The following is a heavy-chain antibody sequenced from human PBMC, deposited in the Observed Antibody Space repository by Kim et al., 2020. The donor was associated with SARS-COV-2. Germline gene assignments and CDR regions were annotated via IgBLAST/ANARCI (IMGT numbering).Heavy chain of an antibody. J-gene: IGHJ3*02. Sequence: GSLRLSCAASGLTVSSNYMSWVRQAPGKGLEWVSVIYSGGSTYYADSVKGRFTISRDNSKNTLYLQMNSLRAEDTAVYYCARDLGNDAFDIWGQGTMVTVSS. CDR2: IYSGGST. CDR3: ARDLGNDAFDI. D-gene: IGHD4-4*01. CDR1: GLTVSSNY. V-gene: IGHV3-66*01.